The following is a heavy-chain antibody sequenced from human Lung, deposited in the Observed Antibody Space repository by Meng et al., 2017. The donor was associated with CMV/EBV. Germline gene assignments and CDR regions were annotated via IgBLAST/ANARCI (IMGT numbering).Heavy chain of an antibody. J-gene: IGHJ4*02. CDR1: GFTFNTYW. CDR2: IKQDGSEK. Sequence: GESLKISCVASGFTFNTYWMSWVRQAPGKGLEWVANIKQDGSEKYYVGSVKGRFTISRDNAKNSLYLQMNSLRAEDTAVYYCAREPRVKSYLVVPAASDYWGQGTMVTVSS. CDR3: AREPRVKSYLVVPAASDY. V-gene: IGHV3-7*01. D-gene: IGHD2-2*01.